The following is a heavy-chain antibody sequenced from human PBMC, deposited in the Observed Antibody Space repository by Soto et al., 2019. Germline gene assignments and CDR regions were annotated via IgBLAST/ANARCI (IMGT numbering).Heavy chain of an antibody. D-gene: IGHD3-10*01. V-gene: IGHV1-69*02. Sequence: SVKVSCKVSGGTFSNYTFSWVRQAPGQGLEWMGRIIPMVGMSNYAQKFQGRVTIIADRSTNTTYMQLSSLRSEDTALYYCATSYGSGSRPFDSWDQGTPVTVSS. CDR3: ATSYGSGSRPFDS. CDR1: GGTFSNYT. CDR2: IIPMVGMS. J-gene: IGHJ4*02.